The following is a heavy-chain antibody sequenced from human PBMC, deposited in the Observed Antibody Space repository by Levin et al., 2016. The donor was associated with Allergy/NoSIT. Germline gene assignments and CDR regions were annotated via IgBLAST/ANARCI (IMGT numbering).Heavy chain of an antibody. CDR2: FYYSGSP. CDR3: ARSPFSSSLGGGYGMDV. CDR1: GGSISSYDYY. D-gene: IGHD6-6*01. Sequence: SETLSLTCTVSGGSISSYDYYWDWIRQPPGKGLEWIGSFYYSGSPYYNPSLKSRISISADTSKNQFSLKLSSVTAADTAVYYCARSPFSSSLGGGYGMDVWGQGTTVTVSS. V-gene: IGHV4-39*01. J-gene: IGHJ6*02.